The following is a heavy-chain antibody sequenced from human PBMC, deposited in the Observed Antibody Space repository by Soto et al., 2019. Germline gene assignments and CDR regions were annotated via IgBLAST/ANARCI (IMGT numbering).Heavy chain of an antibody. CDR1: GFTVSSNY. D-gene: IGHD2-15*01. Sequence: EVQLVESGGGLIQPGGSLRLSCAASGFTVSSNYMSWVRQAPGKGLEWVSVIYSGGSTYYADSVKGRFTISRDNSQNTLYLQMNSLRAEDTAVYYCATRPGVVVAATRAYYYYGMDVWGQGTTVTVSS. CDR3: ATRPGVVVAATRAYYYYGMDV. J-gene: IGHJ6*02. V-gene: IGHV3-53*01. CDR2: IYSGGST.